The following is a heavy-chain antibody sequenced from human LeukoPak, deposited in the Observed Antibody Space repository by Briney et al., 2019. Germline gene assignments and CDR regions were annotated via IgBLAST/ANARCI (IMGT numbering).Heavy chain of an antibody. D-gene: IGHD3-10*01. CDR3: ARGGYYGSGNDFRFDP. V-gene: IGHV4-59*01. CDR1: GGSLSSYY. J-gene: IGHJ5*02. CDR2: IHYTGST. Sequence: SETLSLTCTVSGGSLSSYYRNWIRQPPGKGLECIGYIHYTGSTNYNPSLKSRVTISVDTSKSQFSLKLSSVTAADTAIYYCARGGYYGSGNDFRFDPWGQGTLVTVSS.